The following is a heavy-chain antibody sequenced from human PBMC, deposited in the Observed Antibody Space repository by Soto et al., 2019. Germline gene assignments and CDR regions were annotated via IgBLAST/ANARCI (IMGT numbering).Heavy chain of an antibody. CDR3: AGGTGWLIDY. D-gene: IGHD6-19*01. CDR1: GFTFSSYW. Sequence: EVQLMESGGGLVQPGGSLRLSCAGSGFTFSSYWMNWVRQAPGKGLEWVANIKQDGSEKYYVDSVKGRFSISRDNAQNSKYRQMNSLRAEGTAVYYCAGGTGWLIDYWAQGTLVTVSS. J-gene: IGHJ4*02. CDR2: IKQDGSEK. V-gene: IGHV3-7*04.